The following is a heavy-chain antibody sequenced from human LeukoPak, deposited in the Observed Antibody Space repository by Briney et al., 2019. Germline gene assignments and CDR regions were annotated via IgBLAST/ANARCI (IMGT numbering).Heavy chain of an antibody. CDR1: GGSISSYY. J-gene: IGHJ4*02. CDR3: ARDTGYYFGSGNYLYYFDY. V-gene: IGHV4-4*07. Sequence: PSETLSLTCTVFGGSISSYYWSWIRQPAGKGLEWIGRMYTSGSTNYNPSLKSRVTMSVDTSKNQFSLKPSSATAADTAVYYCARDTGYYFGSGNYLYYFDYWGQGTLVTVSS. CDR2: MYTSGST. D-gene: IGHD3-10*01.